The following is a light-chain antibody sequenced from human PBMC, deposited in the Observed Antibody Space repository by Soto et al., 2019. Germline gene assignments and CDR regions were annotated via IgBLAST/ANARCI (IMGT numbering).Light chain of an antibody. CDR2: GAS. V-gene: IGKV3-20*01. CDR1: QSGRNNY. Sequence: EIVLTQSPGTLSLSPGERATLSCRASQSGRNNYLAWHQQKPGQAPRLLIYGASNRATGIPDRFSGSGFGTYFPLTIIRLEPEDLAVYYCQQYGSAPPATCGQGTQVQIK. CDR3: QQYGSAPPAT. J-gene: IGKJ1*01.